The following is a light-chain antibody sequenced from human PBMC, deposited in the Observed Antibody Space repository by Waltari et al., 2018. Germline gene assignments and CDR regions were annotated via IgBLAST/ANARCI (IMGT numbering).Light chain of an antibody. CDR2: GNS. CDR3: QSYDSSLSDVV. Sequence: QSVLTQPPSVSGAPGQRVTISCTGSNSNIGAGSDVHWYQQFPGTAPKLLTYGNSDRPSGVPDRFSGSKSGTSASLAITGLQAEDEADYYCQSYDSSLSDVVFGGGTKLTVL. J-gene: IGLJ2*01. CDR1: NSNIGAGSD. V-gene: IGLV1-40*01.